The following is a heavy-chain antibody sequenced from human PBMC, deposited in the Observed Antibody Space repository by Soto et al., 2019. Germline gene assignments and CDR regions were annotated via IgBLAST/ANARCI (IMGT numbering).Heavy chain of an antibody. Sequence: GGSLRLSCAASGFTFSSYWMSWVRQAPGKGLEWVANIKQDGREKYYVDSVKGRFTISRDNAKNSLYLQMNSLRAEDTAVYYCARKRELQFPFDYWGQGTLVTSPQ. CDR1: GFTFSSYW. CDR3: ARKRELQFPFDY. D-gene: IGHD1-26*01. CDR2: IKQDGREK. J-gene: IGHJ4*02. V-gene: IGHV3-7*03.